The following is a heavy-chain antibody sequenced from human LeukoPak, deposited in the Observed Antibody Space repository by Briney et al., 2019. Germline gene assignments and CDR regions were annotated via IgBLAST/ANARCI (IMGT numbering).Heavy chain of an antibody. J-gene: IGHJ5*02. CDR2: IYYSGST. CDR3: ARHGQDHYGSGSYGLNWFDP. V-gene: IGHV4-59*08. CDR1: GGSISSYY. Sequence: SETLSLTCTVSGGSISSYYWSWIRQPPGKGLEWIGYIYYSGSTNYNPSLKSRVTISVDTSKNQFSLKLRSVTAADTAVYYCARHGQDHYGSGSYGLNWFDPWGQGTLVTVSS. D-gene: IGHD3-10*01.